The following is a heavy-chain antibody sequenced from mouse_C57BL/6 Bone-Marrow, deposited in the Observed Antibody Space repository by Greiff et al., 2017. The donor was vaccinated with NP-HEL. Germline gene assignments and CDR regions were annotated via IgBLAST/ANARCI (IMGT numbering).Heavy chain of an antibody. Sequence: VQLQQSGPELVKPGASVKISCKASGYTFTDYYMNWVKQSHGKSLEWIGDINPNNGGTSYNQKFKGKATLPVDKSSSTAYMELRSLTSEDSAVYYGAREGLFPYAMDYWGQGTSGTVSS. CDR3: AREGLFPYAMDY. CDR2: INPNNGGT. D-gene: IGHD3-3*01. CDR1: GYTFTDYY. J-gene: IGHJ4*01. V-gene: IGHV1-26*01.